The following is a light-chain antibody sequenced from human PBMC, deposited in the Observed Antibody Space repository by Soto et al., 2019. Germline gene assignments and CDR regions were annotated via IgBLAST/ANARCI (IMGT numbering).Light chain of an antibody. J-gene: IGKJ3*01. CDR3: HQRSNWPPFT. CDR1: QSVSVY. Sequence: EIVLTQYPATLSLSPGERATLSCRASQSVSVYLAWYQQKPGQAPRLLIYDASNRAPGVPARFSGSGSGTDFTLTISSLEPEDFAVYYCHQRSNWPPFTFGPGTRVDV. CDR2: DAS. V-gene: IGKV3-11*01.